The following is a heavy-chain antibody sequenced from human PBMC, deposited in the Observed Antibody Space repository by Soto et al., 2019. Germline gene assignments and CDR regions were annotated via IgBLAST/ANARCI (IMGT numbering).Heavy chain of an antibody. J-gene: IGHJ4*02. CDR1: GVSFSTYG. CDR3: ATEGGVGSGSSGVAF. Sequence: QVQLVESGGGVVQPGRSLRLSCVASGVSFSTYGMHWVRQAPGKGLEWVASIWHDGIYKFHADAVKGRFAISRDNSMNSLYLQMNSLTVEDTAMYYCATEGGVGSGSSGVAFWGQGTLVTVSS. CDR2: IWHDGIYK. V-gene: IGHV3-33*01. D-gene: IGHD6-19*01.